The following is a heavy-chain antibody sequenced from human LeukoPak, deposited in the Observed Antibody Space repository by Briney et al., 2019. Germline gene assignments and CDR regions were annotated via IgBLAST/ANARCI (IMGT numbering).Heavy chain of an antibody. V-gene: IGHV1-18*01. D-gene: IGHD6-19*01. CDR3: ALDSSGWSRRLDY. CDR2: ISAYDGNT. J-gene: IGHJ4*02. Sequence: ASVKVSCKASGYTFTSYGISWVRQAPGQGLEWMGWISAYDGNTNYAQKLQGRVTMTTDTSTSTVYMELSSLRSEDTAVYYCALDSSGWSRRLDYWGQGTLVTVSS. CDR1: GYTFTSYG.